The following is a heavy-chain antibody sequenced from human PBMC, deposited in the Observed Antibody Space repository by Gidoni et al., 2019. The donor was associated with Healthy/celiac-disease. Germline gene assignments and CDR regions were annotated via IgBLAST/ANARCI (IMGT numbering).Heavy chain of an antibody. CDR3: ARMQWLTQVGSGVITHTFDY. V-gene: IGHV4-39*01. Sequence: SLTCTVSGGSVRSSSYYWGWVRHPPGKGLEWIGSIYYSGSTYYNPPLTSRVTIAVDTSNTQFSLNLSSVTAAAPAVYYCARMQWLTQVGSGVITHTFDYWGQGTLVTVSS. CDR2: IYYSGST. CDR1: GGSVRSSSYY. D-gene: IGHD6-19*01. J-gene: IGHJ4*02.